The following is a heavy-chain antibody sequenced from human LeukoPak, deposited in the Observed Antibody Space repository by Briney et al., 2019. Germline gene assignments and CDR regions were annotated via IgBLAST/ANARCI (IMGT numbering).Heavy chain of an antibody. Sequence: SETLSLTCTVSGSSISSYYWSWIRQPPGKGLEWIGYIYYSGSTNYNPSLKSRVTISVDTSKNQFSLKLSSVTAADTAVYYCARVEDYYDSSGYYTLGWYFDLWGRGTLVTVSS. CDR1: GSSISSYY. CDR2: IYYSGST. CDR3: ARVEDYYDSSGYYTLGWYFDL. D-gene: IGHD3-22*01. J-gene: IGHJ2*01. V-gene: IGHV4-59*01.